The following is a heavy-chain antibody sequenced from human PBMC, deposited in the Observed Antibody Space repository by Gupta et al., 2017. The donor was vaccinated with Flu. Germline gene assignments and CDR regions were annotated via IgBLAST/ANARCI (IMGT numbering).Heavy chain of an antibody. Sequence: EVQLVESGGGLVQPGGSLRLSCAASGFTFSDHYMDWVRQAPGKGLEWVGRTRNKANSYTTEYAASVKGRFTISRDDSKNSLYLQMNSLKTEDTAVYYCATHLVDSSGYSGYYFDYWGQGTLVTVSS. D-gene: IGHD3-22*01. CDR2: TRNKANSYTT. CDR3: ATHLVDSSGYSGYYFDY. V-gene: IGHV3-72*01. CDR1: GFTFSDHY. J-gene: IGHJ4*02.